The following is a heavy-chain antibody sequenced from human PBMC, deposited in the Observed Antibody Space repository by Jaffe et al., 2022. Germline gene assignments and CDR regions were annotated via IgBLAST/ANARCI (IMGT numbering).Heavy chain of an antibody. CDR2: IYTSGST. V-gene: IGHV4-61*02. CDR3: ARDYRGRHDP. Sequence: QVQLQESGPGLVKPSQTLSLTCTVSGGSISSGSYYWSWIRQPAGKGLEWIGRIYTSGSTNYNPSLKSRVTISVDTSKNQFSLKLSSVTAADTAVYYCARDYRGRHDPWGQGTLVTVSS. D-gene: IGHD3-10*01. CDR1: GGSISSGSYY. J-gene: IGHJ5*02.